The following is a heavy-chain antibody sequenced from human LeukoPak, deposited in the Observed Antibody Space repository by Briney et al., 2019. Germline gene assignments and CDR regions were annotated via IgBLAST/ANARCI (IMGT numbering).Heavy chain of an antibody. D-gene: IGHD3-16*01. Sequence: AGGSLRLSCAASGFTFGTYAMSWVRQAPGKGLEWVASITHNGNVNYYVDSVKGRFTISRDNAKNSLYLQMSNLRAEDTAVYFCARGGGLDVWGQGATVTVSS. CDR1: GFTFGTYA. CDR3: ARGGGLDV. J-gene: IGHJ6*02. CDR2: ITHNGNVN. V-gene: IGHV3-7*03.